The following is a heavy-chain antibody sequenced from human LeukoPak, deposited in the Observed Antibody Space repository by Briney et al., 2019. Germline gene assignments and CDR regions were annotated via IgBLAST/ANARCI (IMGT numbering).Heavy chain of an antibody. CDR1: GFTFSSYS. Sequence: GGSLRLSCAASGFTFSSYSFNWVRQVPGKGLEWVSSITTTFYTYYTDSVKGRFTISRDNAKNSLYLQMISLRAEDTAVYYCARGWDRAHPTGFEFDVWGQGTLVTVSS. D-gene: IGHD1-26*01. V-gene: IGHV3-21*01. CDR2: ITTTFYT. CDR3: ARGWDRAHPTGFEFDV. J-gene: IGHJ4*02.